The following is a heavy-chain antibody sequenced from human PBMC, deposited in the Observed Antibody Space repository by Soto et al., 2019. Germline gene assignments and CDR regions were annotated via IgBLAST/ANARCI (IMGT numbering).Heavy chain of an antibody. V-gene: IGHV4-31*03. CDR1: GGSISSGGYY. CDR2: IDYSGST. Sequence: QVQLQESGPGLVKPSQTLSLTCTVSGGSISSGGYYWSWIRQHPGKGLEWIGYIDYSGSTYYNQSLKSRVTISADTSKNQFSLKLSSVTAADTAVYYCARETVIIANFFDYWGQGTLVTVSS. J-gene: IGHJ4*02. D-gene: IGHD3-10*01. CDR3: ARETVIIANFFDY.